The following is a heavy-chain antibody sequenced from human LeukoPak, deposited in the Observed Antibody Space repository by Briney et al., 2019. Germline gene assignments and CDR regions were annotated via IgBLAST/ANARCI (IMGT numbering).Heavy chain of an antibody. D-gene: IGHD3-3*02. CDR2: IYTSGST. Sequence: ASETLSLTCTVSGGSISSYYWSWIRQPAGKGLEWIGRIYTSGSTNYNPSLKSRVTMSVDTSKNQFSLKLSSVTAADTAVYYCARDESPFLEWLSYFDYWGQGTLVTVSS. CDR3: ARDESPFLEWLSYFDY. J-gene: IGHJ4*02. CDR1: GGSISSYY. V-gene: IGHV4-4*07.